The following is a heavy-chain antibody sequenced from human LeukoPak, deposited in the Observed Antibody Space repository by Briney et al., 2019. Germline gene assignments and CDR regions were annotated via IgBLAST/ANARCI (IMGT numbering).Heavy chain of an antibody. J-gene: IGHJ4*02. V-gene: IGHV4-59*01. Sequence: SETLSLTCTVSGGSISSYYWSWIRQPPGKGLEWTGHIYYSGSTNYNPSLKSRVTISVDTSKNQFSLKLGSVTAADTAVYYCARGKGLYYYGSGSFDYWGQGTLVTVSS. D-gene: IGHD3-10*01. CDR3: ARGKGLYYYGSGSFDY. CDR2: IYYSGST. CDR1: GGSISSYY.